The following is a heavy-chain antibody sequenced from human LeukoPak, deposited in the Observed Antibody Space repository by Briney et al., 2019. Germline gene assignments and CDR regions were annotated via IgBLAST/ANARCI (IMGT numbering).Heavy chain of an antibody. Sequence: ALVGVSCKAARHTVTGYYTHWVPQAPRQGLEWMGWINPNSGGTNYAQKFQGRVTMTRDTSISTAYMELSRLRSDDTAVYYCARVRVFGAAPRPVQAMDYWGQGTLVTVSS. CDR3: ARVRVFGAAPRPVQAMDY. CDR1: RHTVTGYY. CDR2: INPNSGGT. D-gene: IGHD3-16*01. J-gene: IGHJ4*02. V-gene: IGHV1-2*02.